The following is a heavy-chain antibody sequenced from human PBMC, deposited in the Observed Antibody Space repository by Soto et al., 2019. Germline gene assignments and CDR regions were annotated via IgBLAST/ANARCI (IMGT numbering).Heavy chain of an antibody. CDR2: INAGNGNT. CDR1: GYTFTSYA. V-gene: IGHV1-3*01. J-gene: IGHJ5*02. Sequence: ASVKVSCKASGYTFTSYAMHWVRQAPGQRLEWMGWINAGNGNTKYSQKFQGRVTITRDTSASTAYMELSSLRSEDTAVYYCARGGTIFGVVISSPFDPWGQGTLVTVSS. CDR3: ARGGTIFGVVISSPFDP. D-gene: IGHD3-3*01.